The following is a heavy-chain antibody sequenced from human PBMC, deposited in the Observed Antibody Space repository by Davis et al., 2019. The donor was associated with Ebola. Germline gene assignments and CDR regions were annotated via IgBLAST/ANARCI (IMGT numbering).Heavy chain of an antibody. CDR1: GFRFTNYA. CDR2: VSGSGDS. CDR3: ARDIPFSSYDY. J-gene: IGHJ4*02. V-gene: IGHV3-23*01. D-gene: IGHD4-11*01. Sequence: GESLKISCAASGFRFTNYAMSWVRQAPGKGLEWVSAVSGSGDSHYADSVKGRFTISRDNSKNSLYLQMNSLRAEDTAVYYCARDIPFSSYDYWGQGTLVTVSS.